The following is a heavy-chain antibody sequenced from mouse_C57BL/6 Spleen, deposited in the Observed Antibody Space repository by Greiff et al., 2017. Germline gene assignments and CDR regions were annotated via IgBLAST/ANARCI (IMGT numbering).Heavy chain of an antibody. V-gene: IGHV1-15*01. CDR3: TRYND. Sequence: QVQLQQSGAELVRPGASVTLSCKASGYTFTDYEMHWVQQTPVHGLEWIGAIDPETGGTAYNQKFKGTAILTADKSSSTSYMELRSLTSEDSAVYYCTRYNDWGQGTTLTGSS. D-gene: IGHD6-1*01. J-gene: IGHJ2*01. CDR2: IDPETGGT. CDR1: GYTFTDYE.